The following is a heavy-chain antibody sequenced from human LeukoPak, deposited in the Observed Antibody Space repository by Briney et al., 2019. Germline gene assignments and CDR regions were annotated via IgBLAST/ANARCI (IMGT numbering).Heavy chain of an antibody. J-gene: IGHJ4*02. V-gene: IGHV3-21*04. CDR2: ISSSSSYI. CDR1: GFTFSSYS. CDR3: AKGGEVRRVVPLHGDY. D-gene: IGHD2-21*01. Sequence: GGSLRLSCAASGFTFSSYSMNWVRQAPGKGLEWVSSISSSSSYIYYADSVKGRFTISRDNSKNTLYLQMNSLRAEDTAVYYCAKGGEVRRVVPLHGDYWGQGTLVTVSS.